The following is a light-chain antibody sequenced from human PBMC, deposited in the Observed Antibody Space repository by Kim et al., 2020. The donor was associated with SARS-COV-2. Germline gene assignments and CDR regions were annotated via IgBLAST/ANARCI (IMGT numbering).Light chain of an antibody. CDR2: YHN. CDR3: ATWDSSLSAHV. Sequence: GRKRTCTCPRRTANLRSTYVSLYQHLPGTAPKLLIYYHNPRPSGITERFSGSKSGTSATLGITGLQTGDEADYYCATWDSSLSAHVFGTGTKVTVL. CDR1: TANLRSTY. V-gene: IGLV1-51*01. J-gene: IGLJ1*01.